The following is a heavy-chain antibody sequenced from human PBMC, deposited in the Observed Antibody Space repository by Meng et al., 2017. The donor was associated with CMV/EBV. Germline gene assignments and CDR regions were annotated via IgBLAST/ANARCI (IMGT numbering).Heavy chain of an antibody. CDR3: AERGGGY. V-gene: IGHV4-59*11. D-gene: IGHD1-1*01. CDR1: GVSIRTHY. J-gene: IGHJ4*02. CDR2: IHYTGRA. Sequence: QVRLQRSGPGLVKPSETPSLTCRVLGVSIRTHYWSWVRQTPGKGLEWIASIHYTGRADYSPSLKSRLTISVDTSDSQLSLKLSSVTPADTAMYYCAERGGGYWGQGILVTVSS.